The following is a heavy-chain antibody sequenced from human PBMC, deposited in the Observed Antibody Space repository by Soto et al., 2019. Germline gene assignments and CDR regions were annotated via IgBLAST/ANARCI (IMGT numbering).Heavy chain of an antibody. V-gene: IGHV1-46*01. Sequence: QVQLVQSGAEVKKPGASVKVPCKASGYTFTSYYMHWVRQAPGQGLEWMGIINPSGGSTSYAQKFQVRVIMTRDTSTSTVYMELSSLRSEDTAVYYCARDERLYGMDVWGQGTTVTVSS. CDR1: GYTFTSYY. CDR3: ARDERLYGMDV. D-gene: IGHD2-21*01. CDR2: INPSGGST. J-gene: IGHJ6*02.